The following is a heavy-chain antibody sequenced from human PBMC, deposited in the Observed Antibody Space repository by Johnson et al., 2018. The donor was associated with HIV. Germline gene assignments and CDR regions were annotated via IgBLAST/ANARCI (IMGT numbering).Heavy chain of an antibody. D-gene: IGHD2-15*01. V-gene: IGHV3-11*04. CDR1: GFTFSDYY. CDR2: ISTSDGTI. J-gene: IGHJ3*02. Sequence: HVQLVESGGGLVKPGGSLRLSCVASGFTFSDYYMTWIRQAPGKGLEWVSYISTSDGTIYSADTVKGRFSISRDNAKNSLYLQMNSLRAEDTAVYYCARSRYCSGGSCPDAFDIWGQGTMVTVSS. CDR3: ARSRYCSGGSCPDAFDI.